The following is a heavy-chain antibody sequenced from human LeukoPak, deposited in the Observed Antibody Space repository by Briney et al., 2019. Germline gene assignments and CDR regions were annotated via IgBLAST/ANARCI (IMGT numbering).Heavy chain of an antibody. V-gene: IGHV3-73*01. D-gene: IGHD3-9*01. J-gene: IGHJ5*02. CDR2: IRSKANSYAT. CDR3: TIGILTAEFNWFDP. Sequence: GGSLRLSCAASGLTFSGSAMHWVRQASGKGLEWVGRIRSKANSYATAYAASVKGRFTISRDDSKNTAYLQMNSLKTEDTAVYYCTIGILTAEFNWFDPWGQGTLVTVSS. CDR1: GLTFSGSA.